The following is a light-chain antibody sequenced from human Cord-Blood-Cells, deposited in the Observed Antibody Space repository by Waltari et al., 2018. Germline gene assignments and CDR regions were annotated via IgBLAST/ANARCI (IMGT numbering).Light chain of an antibody. CDR2: DVS. Sequence: SALTQPASVSGSPGQSITISCTGTSSDVGGYTYVSWYQQHPGKAPKLIIYDVSNRPSGVSNRFSGSKSGNTASLTISGLQAEDEADYYCSSYTSSSTLVVFGGGTKLTVL. V-gene: IGLV2-14*01. CDR1: SSDVGGYTY. CDR3: SSYTSSSTLVV. J-gene: IGLJ2*01.